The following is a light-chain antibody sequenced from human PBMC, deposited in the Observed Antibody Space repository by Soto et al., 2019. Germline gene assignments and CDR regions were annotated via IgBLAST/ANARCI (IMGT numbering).Light chain of an antibody. V-gene: IGKV3-11*01. CDR3: QQRSNWPPYT. J-gene: IGKJ2*01. Sequence: EIVLTQSPATLSLSPGERATLSCRASQSVSSYLAWYQQKPGQAPRRLIYDASNRATGIPARFSGSGCGTDFILTISSLEADDFVVYYCQQRSNWPPYTFGQGTKVEIK. CDR1: QSVSSY. CDR2: DAS.